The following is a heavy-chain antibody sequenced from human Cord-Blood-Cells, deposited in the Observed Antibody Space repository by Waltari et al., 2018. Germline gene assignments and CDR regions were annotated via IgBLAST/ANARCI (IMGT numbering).Heavy chain of an antibody. J-gene: IGHJ4*02. CDR3: AREHLLHDYGDY. Sequence: QVQLVESGGGVVQPGRSLRLSCAASGFTFSSYAMHWVRQAPGKGLGWVAVISYDGSNKYYADSVKGRFTISRDNSKNTLYLQMNSLRAEDTAVYYCAREHLLHDYGDYWGQGTLVTVSS. V-gene: IGHV3-30-3*01. CDR2: ISYDGSNK. CDR1: GFTFSSYA.